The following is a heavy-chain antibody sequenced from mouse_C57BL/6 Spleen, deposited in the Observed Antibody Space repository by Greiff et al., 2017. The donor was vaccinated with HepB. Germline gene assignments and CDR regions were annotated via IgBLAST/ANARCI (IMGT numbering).Heavy chain of an antibody. CDR1: GYAFSSYW. V-gene: IGHV1-80*01. D-gene: IGHD1-1*01. CDR2: IYPGDGDT. CDR3: ARPVVATGYFDV. Sequence: VQLQQSGAELVKPGASVKISCKASGYAFSSYWMNWVKQRPGKGLEWIGQIYPGDGDTNYNGKFKGKATLTADKSSSTAYMQLSSLTSEDSAVYFFARPVVATGYFDVWGPGTTVTVSS. J-gene: IGHJ1*01.